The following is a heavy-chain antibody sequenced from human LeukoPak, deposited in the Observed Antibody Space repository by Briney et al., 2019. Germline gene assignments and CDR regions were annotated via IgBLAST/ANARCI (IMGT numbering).Heavy chain of an antibody. J-gene: IGHJ4*02. D-gene: IGHD4-17*01. CDR2: INSDGRNI. V-gene: IGHV3-74*01. CDR3: AREGALGYGHYTYDY. Sequence: GGSLRLSCAASGCTFSDYWMHWVRQAPGKGLVWVSRINSDGRNIRYADSVKGRFTISRDNAKNTLYLQMNSLTPEDTAVYYCAREGALGYGHYTYDYWGQGTLVTVSS. CDR1: GCTFSDYW.